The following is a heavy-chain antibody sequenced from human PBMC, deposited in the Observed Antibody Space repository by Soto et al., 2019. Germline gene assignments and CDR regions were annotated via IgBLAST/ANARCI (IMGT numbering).Heavy chain of an antibody. CDR2: ISSSSSYI. D-gene: IGHD3-10*01. V-gene: IGHV3-21*01. Sequence: GGSLRLSCAASGFTFRSNSMNWVRQAPGKGLESVSIISSSSSYIKYADSVKGRFTISRDNAKNSLYLQMNSLRAEDTAVYYCAKGPHSASGYYYMDVWGKGTTVTVSS. CDR1: GFTFRSNS. CDR3: AKGPHSASGYYYMDV. J-gene: IGHJ6*03.